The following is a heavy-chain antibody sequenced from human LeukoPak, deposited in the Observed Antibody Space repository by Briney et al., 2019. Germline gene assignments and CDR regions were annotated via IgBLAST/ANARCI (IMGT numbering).Heavy chain of an antibody. CDR1: GFTFSSYA. V-gene: IGHV3-23*01. CDR2: ISGSGGST. CDR3: AKDEGELLLLDY. D-gene: IGHD1-26*01. J-gene: IGHJ4*02. Sequence: GGSLRLSCAASGFTFSSYAMSWVRQAPGKGLEWISAISGSGGSTYYADSVKGRFTISRDNSKNTLYLQMNSLRAEDTAVYYCAKDEGELLLLDYWGQGTLVTVSS.